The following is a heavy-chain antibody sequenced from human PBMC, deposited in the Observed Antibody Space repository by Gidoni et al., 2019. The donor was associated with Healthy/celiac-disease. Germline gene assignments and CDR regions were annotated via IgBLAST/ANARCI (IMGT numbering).Heavy chain of an antibody. CDR3: ARGSGYYYYGMDV. CDR2: INHSGST. Sequence: QVQLQQWGAGLLKPSETLSLTCAVYGGSFSGYYWSGIRQPPGKGLEWIGEINHSGSTNYNPSLKSRVTISVDTSKNQFSLKLSSVTAADTAVYYCARGSGYYYYGMDVWGQGTTVTVSS. J-gene: IGHJ6*02. V-gene: IGHV4-34*01. CDR1: GGSFSGYY. D-gene: IGHD3-10*01.